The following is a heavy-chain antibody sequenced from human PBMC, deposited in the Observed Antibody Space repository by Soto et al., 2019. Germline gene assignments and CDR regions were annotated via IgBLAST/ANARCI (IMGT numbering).Heavy chain of an antibody. J-gene: IGHJ6*03. CDR2: INEDSSYI. V-gene: IGHV3-21*02. CDR3: VRDFGWYFRSGYMDV. CDR1: GFDFSSYS. D-gene: IGHD3-3*01. Sequence: EVQLVESGGGLVKPGGSLRLSCAASGFDFSSYSMNWVRQAPGKGLEWVSSINEDSSYIYYAHSLRGRFTISRDNAKESLYLQMNSLRAEDKDVYYCVRDFGWYFRSGYMDVWGDGAKVNVYS.